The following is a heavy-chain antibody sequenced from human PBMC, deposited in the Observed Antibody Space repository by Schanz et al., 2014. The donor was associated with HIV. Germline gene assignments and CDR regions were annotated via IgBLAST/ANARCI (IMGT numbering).Heavy chain of an antibody. J-gene: IGHJ4*02. CDR1: GFTFTDYA. CDR3: ATWGGRDYEIDY. V-gene: IGHV3-9*01. CDR2: ISWHGYTV. D-gene: IGHD4-17*01. Sequence: EVQLVESGGHLVQPGRSLRLSCAASGFTFTDYAMHWVRQVPGKGLEWVAGISWHGYTVGYADSVKGRFIISRDNAKNTLYLQMNSLTAEDTAVYYCATWGGRDYEIDYWGQGTLVTVSS.